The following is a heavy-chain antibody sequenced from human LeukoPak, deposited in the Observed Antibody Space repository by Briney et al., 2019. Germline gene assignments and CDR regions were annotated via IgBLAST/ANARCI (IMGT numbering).Heavy chain of an antibody. D-gene: IGHD2-21*01. CDR2: ISTSTTTI. V-gene: IGHV3-48*01. CDR1: GFTFSSYS. J-gene: IGHJ6*03. Sequence: GGSLRLSCEASGFTFSSYSMNWVRQAPGKGLEWISYISTSTTTIYYANSVKGRFTISRDNSKNTLYLQMNSLRAEDTAVYYCAKVWSVIEDYMDVWGKGTTVTISS. CDR3: AKVWSVIEDYMDV.